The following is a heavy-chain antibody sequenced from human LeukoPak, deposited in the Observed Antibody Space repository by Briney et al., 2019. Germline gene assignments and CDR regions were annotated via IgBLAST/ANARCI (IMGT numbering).Heavy chain of an antibody. CDR2: IYPGDSDT. Sequence: ESLQISCKGSGYIFTSYWIGWVRQLPGKGLEWMGIIYPGDSDTRYSPSFQGQVTISADKSISTAYLQWSSLKASDTAMYYCARHSDDYGDYVGDDAFDIWGQGTMVTVSS. D-gene: IGHD4-17*01. J-gene: IGHJ3*02. CDR1: GYIFTSYW. V-gene: IGHV5-51*01. CDR3: ARHSDDYGDYVGDDAFDI.